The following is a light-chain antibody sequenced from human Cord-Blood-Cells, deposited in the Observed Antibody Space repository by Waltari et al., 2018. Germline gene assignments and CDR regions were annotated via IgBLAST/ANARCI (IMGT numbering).Light chain of an antibody. CDR1: RLRSYL. CDR3: NSRDSSGNHVV. V-gene: IGLV3-19*01. Sequence: SSELTQDPAVSVALGQTVRITGQRDRLRSYLPRRYQQKPGQAPVLVIYGKNNRPSGIPDRFSGSSSGNTASLTITGAQAEDEADYYCNSRDSSGNHVVFGGGTKLTVL. J-gene: IGLJ2*01. CDR2: GKN.